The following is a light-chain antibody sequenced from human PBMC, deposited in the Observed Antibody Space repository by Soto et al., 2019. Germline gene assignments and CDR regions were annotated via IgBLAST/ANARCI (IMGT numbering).Light chain of an antibody. CDR3: SSYTSSSTVV. V-gene: IGLV2-14*01. J-gene: IGLJ2*01. Sequence: QSVLTQPATVSGSPGQSITISCTGTSSDVGGYNYVSWYQQHPGKAPKLMIYEVSNRPSGVSNRFSGSKSGNTASLTISGLQAEDEADYYCSSYTSSSTVVFGGGTKVTFL. CDR1: SSDVGGYNY. CDR2: EVS.